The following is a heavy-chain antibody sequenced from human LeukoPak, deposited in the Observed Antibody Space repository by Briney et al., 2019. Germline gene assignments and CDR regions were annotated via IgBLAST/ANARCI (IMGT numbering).Heavy chain of an antibody. Sequence: SQTLSLTCAISGDSVSSNSAAWNWIRLSPSRGLEWLGRTYYRSKWFTDYAVSVNSPITINADTSKNQFSLQLNSVTPEDTAVYYCARSRNKYFDLWGRGTLVTVSS. V-gene: IGHV6-1*01. J-gene: IGHJ2*01. CDR3: ARSRNKYFDL. CDR2: TYYRSKWFT. CDR1: GDSVSSNSAA.